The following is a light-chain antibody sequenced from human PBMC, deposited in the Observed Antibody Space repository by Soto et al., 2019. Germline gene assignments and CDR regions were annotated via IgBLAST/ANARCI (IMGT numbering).Light chain of an antibody. CDR3: QKYNSAPFT. J-gene: IGKJ3*01. Sequence: DIQXXXXPXXXSXSVGDRVTITCRASQGISNYLAWYQQKPGKVPKLLIYAASTLQSGVPSRFSGSGSGTDFTLTISSLQPEDVATYYCQKYNSAPFTFGPGTKVDIK. V-gene: IGKV1-27*01. CDR1: QGISNY. CDR2: AAS.